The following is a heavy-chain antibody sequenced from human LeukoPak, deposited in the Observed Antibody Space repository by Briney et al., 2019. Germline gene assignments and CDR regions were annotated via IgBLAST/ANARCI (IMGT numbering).Heavy chain of an antibody. D-gene: IGHD3-22*01. Sequence: GGSLRLSCAASGFTVSSNYMSWVRQAPGKELEWVSVIYSGGSTYYADSVKGRFTISRDNSKNTLYLQMNSLRAEDTAVYYCARDSAYYYDSSGYWGGVDYWGQGTLVTVSS. CDR1: GFTVSSNY. V-gene: IGHV3-66*02. J-gene: IGHJ4*02. CDR2: IYSGGST. CDR3: ARDSAYYYDSSGYWGGVDY.